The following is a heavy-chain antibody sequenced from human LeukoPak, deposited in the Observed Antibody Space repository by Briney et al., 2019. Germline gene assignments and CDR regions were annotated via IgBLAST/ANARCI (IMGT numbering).Heavy chain of an antibody. Sequence: GGSLRLSCAASGFTFSSYSMNWVRQAPGRGLEWVSSISSSSSYIYYADSVKGRFTISRDNAKNSLYLQMNSLRAEDTAVYYCARVPAIFSFDIWGQGTIVTVSS. CDR3: ARVPAIFSFDI. D-gene: IGHD2-2*02. J-gene: IGHJ3*02. CDR2: ISSSSSYI. V-gene: IGHV3-21*01. CDR1: GFTFSSYS.